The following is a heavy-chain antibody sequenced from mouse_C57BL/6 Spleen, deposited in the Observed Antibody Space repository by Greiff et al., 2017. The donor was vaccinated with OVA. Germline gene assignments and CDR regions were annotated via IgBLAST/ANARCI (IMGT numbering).Heavy chain of an antibody. D-gene: IGHD1-1*01. CDR1: GYTFTSYW. J-gene: IGHJ1*03. V-gene: IGHV1-59*01. Sequence: QVQLQQPGAELVRPGTSVKLSCKASGYTFTSYWMHWVKQRPGQGLEWIGVIDPSDSYTNYNQKFKGKATLTVDTSSSTAYMQLSSLTSEDSAVYYCARSGLRLGYFDVWGTGTTVTVSS. CDR3: ARSGLRLGYFDV. CDR2: IDPSDSYT.